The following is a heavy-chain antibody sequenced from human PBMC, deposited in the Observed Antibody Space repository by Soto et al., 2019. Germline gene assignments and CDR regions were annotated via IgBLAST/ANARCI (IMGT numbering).Heavy chain of an antibody. J-gene: IGHJ4*02. Sequence: SETLSLTCAVYGGSFSGYYWSWVRQPPGKGLEWIGEINHSGSTNYNPSLKSRVTISVDTSKNQFSLKLSSVTAADTAVYYCARGGRVVVAAIDYWGQGTPVTVSS. V-gene: IGHV4-34*01. CDR2: INHSGST. CDR1: GGSFSGYY. D-gene: IGHD2-15*01. CDR3: ARGGRVVVAAIDY.